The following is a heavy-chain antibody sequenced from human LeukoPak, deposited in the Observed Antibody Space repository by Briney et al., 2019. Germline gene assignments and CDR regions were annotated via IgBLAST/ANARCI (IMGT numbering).Heavy chain of an antibody. CDR3: AREHYDSSGYYYGRGTNWFDP. J-gene: IGHJ5*02. V-gene: IGHV4-39*07. D-gene: IGHD3-22*01. Sequence: SETLSLTCTVSGGSISSSSYYWGWIRQPPGKGLEWIGSIYYSGSTYYNPSLKSRVTISVDTSKNQFSLKLSSVTAADTAVYYCAREHYDSSGYYYGRGTNWFDPWGQGTLVTVSS. CDR2: IYYSGST. CDR1: GGSISSSSYY.